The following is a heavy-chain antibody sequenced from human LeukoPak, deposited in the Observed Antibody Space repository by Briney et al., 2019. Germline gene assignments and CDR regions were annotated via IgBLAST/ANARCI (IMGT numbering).Heavy chain of an antibody. CDR3: ARGLNRPSTNYYYYGMDV. Sequence: SETLSLTCAVYGGSFSGYYWSWIPQPPGKGLEWIGEINHSGSTNYNPSLKSRVTISVDTSKNQFSLKLSSVTAADTAVYYCARGLNRPSTNYYYYGMDVWGQGTTVTVSS. CDR2: INHSGST. CDR1: GGSFSGYY. J-gene: IGHJ6*02. V-gene: IGHV4-34*01. D-gene: IGHD1-14*01.